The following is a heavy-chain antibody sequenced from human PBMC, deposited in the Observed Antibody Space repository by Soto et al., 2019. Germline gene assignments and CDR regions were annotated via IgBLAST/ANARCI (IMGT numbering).Heavy chain of an antibody. CDR1: GFTFSSYA. Sequence: GGSLRLSCAASGFTFSSYAMSWVRQAPGKGLEWVSAISGSGGSTYYADSVKGRFTISRDNSKNTLYLQMNSLRAEDTAVYYCAKEIVAAAYVETSPFDFWGQGTQVTVSS. V-gene: IGHV3-23*01. CDR3: AKEIVAAAYVETSPFDF. CDR2: ISGSGGST. J-gene: IGHJ4*02. D-gene: IGHD2-15*01.